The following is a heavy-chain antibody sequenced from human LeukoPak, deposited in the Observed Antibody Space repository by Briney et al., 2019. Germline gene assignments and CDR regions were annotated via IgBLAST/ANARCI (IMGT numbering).Heavy chain of an antibody. J-gene: IGHJ3*02. D-gene: IGHD3-22*01. CDR3: AKGDAYYDSSGRAFDI. V-gene: IGHV3-30*18. CDR1: GFTFSSYG. CDR2: ISYDGSNK. Sequence: TGRSLRLSCAASGFTFSSYGMHWVRQAPGKGLEWVAVISYDGSNKYYADSVKGRFTISGDNSKNTLYLQMNSLRAEDTAVYYCAKGDAYYDSSGRAFDIWGQGTMVTVSS.